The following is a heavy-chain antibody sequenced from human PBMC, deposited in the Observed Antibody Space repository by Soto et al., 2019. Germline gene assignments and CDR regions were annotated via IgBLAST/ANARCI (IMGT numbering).Heavy chain of an antibody. V-gene: IGHV4-30-4*08. D-gene: IGHD3-22*01. J-gene: IGHJ4*02. CDR1: GDSIRGGGHY. CDR2: VYHSGST. CDR3: AAAPETYSPAGYYVNYFGT. Sequence: QVQLQESGPGLVKPSQTLSLTCSVSGDSIRGGGHYWNWIRQFPGKGLEWIGYVYHSGSTHYNPSLRGRLTISIDTSRSQFSLRLSSVTVADTAVYYCAAAPETYSPAGYYVNYFGTWGQGTLVTVSS.